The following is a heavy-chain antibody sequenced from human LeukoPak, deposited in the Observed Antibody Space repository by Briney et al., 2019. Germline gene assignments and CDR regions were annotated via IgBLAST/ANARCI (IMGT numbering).Heavy chain of an antibody. D-gene: IGHD5-12*01. J-gene: IGHJ4*02. Sequence: GGSLRLSCAASGFIVSSYGMHWVRQAPGKGLEWVAVIWFDGTNRNYADSVKGRFTISRDNSKNTLYLQMNSLRVEDTAVYYCASHGGLWGQGTLVTVSS. V-gene: IGHV3-33*01. CDR3: ASHGGL. CDR2: IWFDGTNR. CDR1: GFIVSSYG.